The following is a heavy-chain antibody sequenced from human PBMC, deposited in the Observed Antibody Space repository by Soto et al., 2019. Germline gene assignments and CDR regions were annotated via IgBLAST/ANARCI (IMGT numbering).Heavy chain of an antibody. J-gene: IGHJ4*02. V-gene: IGHV3-23*04. CDR3: AKEYYDFGSAYTGVDFDY. D-gene: IGHD3-3*01. Sequence: VQLVESGGGLEQPGGSLRLSCAASGFTYRNYAMSWVRQAPGKGLEWVASIGATTGSTYYADSVKGRFAISRDNSANMLYLHLNSLRAEDTAVYYCAKEYYDFGSAYTGVDFDYWGQGTLVSVSS. CDR2: IGATTGST. CDR1: GFTYRNYA.